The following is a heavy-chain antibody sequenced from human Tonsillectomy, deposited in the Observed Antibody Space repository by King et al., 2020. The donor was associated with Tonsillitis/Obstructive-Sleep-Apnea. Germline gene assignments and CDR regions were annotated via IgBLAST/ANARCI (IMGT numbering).Heavy chain of an antibody. Sequence: VQLVESGGGLVQPGRSLRLSCAASGFTFDDYAMHWVRQAPGKGLEWVSGISWNSGSIGYEDSVKGRFTISRDNAKNSLYLQMNSLRAEDTALYYCAKGSGSYSGLDYWGQGTLVTVSS. J-gene: IGHJ4*02. CDR3: AKGSGSYSGLDY. V-gene: IGHV3-9*01. D-gene: IGHD1-26*01. CDR2: ISWNSGSI. CDR1: GFTFDDYA.